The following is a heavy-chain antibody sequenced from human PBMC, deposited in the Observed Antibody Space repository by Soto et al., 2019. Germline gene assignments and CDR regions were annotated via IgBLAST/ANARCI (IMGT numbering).Heavy chain of an antibody. J-gene: IGHJ4*02. CDR1: GFTFSSYS. V-gene: IGHV3-21*01. CDR3: AREPGYCSSTSCYTGFDY. CDR2: ISSSSSYI. Sequence: RRLSCAASGFTFSSYSMNWVRQAPGKGLEWVSSISSSSSYIYYADSVKGRFTISRDNAKNSLYLQMNSLRAEDTAVYYCAREPGYCSSTSCYTGFDYWGQGTLVTVSS. D-gene: IGHD2-2*02.